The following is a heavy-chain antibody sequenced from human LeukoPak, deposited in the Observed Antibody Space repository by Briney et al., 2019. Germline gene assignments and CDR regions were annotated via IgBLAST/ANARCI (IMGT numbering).Heavy chain of an antibody. CDR3: ARIRIAAAGTDYYYYYGMDV. CDR2: IDWDDDK. Sequence: ESGPTLLNPTQTLTLTCTFSGFSLSTSGMCVSWIRQPPGKALEWLARIDWDDDKYYSTSLKTRLTISKDTSKNQVVLTMTNMDPVDTATYYCARIRIAAAGTDYYYYYGMDVWGQGTTVTVSS. J-gene: IGHJ6*02. V-gene: IGHV2-70*11. D-gene: IGHD6-13*01. CDR1: GFSLSTSGMC.